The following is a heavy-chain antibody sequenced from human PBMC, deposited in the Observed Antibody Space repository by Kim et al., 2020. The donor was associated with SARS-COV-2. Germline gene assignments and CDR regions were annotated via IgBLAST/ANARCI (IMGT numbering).Heavy chain of an antibody. CDR1: GYTFTGYY. V-gene: IGHV1-2*02. CDR2: INPNNGDT. CDR3: ARDFRSRPVAGFDF. D-gene: IGHD6-19*01. Sequence: ASVKVSCKASGYTFTGYYMNWVRQAPGQGLEWMGWINPNNGDTTYAQSFQGRITMTRDTSISTAYMELSSLRSDDTAVYYSARDFRSRPVAGFDFWGQGTLVTVSS. J-gene: IGHJ4*02.